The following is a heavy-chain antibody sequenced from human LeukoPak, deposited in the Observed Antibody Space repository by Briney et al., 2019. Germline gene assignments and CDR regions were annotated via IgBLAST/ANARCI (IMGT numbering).Heavy chain of an antibody. CDR1: GYTFTSYD. D-gene: IGHD3-22*01. CDR3: ARGLPPRRNSDSSGYYSYYFDY. V-gene: IGHV1-18*01. J-gene: IGHJ4*02. CDR2: ISAYNGNT. Sequence: ASVKVSYKASGYTFTSYDINWVRQATGQGLEWMGWISAYNGNTKHAQKVQGRVTMTTDTSTSTVYMELRSLRSDDTAVYYCARGLPPRRNSDSSGYYSYYFDYWGQGSLVTVSS.